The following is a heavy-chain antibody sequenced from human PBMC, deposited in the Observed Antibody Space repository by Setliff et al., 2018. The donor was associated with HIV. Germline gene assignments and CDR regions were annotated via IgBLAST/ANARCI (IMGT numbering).Heavy chain of an antibody. Sequence: SETLSLTCAVYGASFSGYYCNWIRQTPGKGLEWIGDINHSGSANYNPSLRGRVTISIDTSKNQFSLKLSSVTAADTSKYFCARGVILVRAVVAQSVYCYMDVWGTGTTVTVSS. CDR1: GASFSGYY. CDR2: INHSGSA. J-gene: IGHJ6*03. V-gene: IGHV4-34*01. D-gene: IGHD3-10*01. CDR3: ARGVILVRAVVAQSVYCYMDV.